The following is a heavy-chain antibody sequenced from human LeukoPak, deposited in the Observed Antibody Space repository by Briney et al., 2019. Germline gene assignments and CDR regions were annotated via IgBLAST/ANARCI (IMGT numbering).Heavy chain of an antibody. Sequence: GGSLRLSCVASGFTFSTYGMSWVRQAPGKGLEWVSSISSSSSYIYYADSVKGRFTISRDNAKNSLYLQMNSLRAEDTAVYYCARSGVPATLVGWFDPWGQGTLVTVSS. D-gene: IGHD2-2*01. CDR2: ISSSSSYI. CDR3: ARSGVPATLVGWFDP. CDR1: GFTFSTYG. J-gene: IGHJ5*02. V-gene: IGHV3-21*01.